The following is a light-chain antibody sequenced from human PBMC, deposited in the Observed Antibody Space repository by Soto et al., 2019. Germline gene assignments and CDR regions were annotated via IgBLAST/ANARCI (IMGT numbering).Light chain of an antibody. Sequence: DIQMTQSPSSLSASVGDRVTITCRASQGISNYLAWYQQIPGKVPKLLISAASTLQSGVPSRFSGSGSGTDFTLTISSLQPEDVATYYCQKYTKVSAFGGGAKVEIK. CDR1: QGISNY. V-gene: IGKV1-27*01. J-gene: IGKJ4*01. CDR3: QKYTKVSA. CDR2: AAS.